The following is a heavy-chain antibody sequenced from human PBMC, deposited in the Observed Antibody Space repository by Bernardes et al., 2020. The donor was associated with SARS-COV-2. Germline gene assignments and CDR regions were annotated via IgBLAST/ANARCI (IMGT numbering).Heavy chain of an antibody. CDR2: IWYDGSNK. CDR3: ARDGSIAVDYGMDV. CDR1: GFTFSSYG. D-gene: IGHD6-19*01. V-gene: IGHV3-33*01. J-gene: IGHJ6*02. Sequence: GGSLRLSCAASGFTFSSYGMHWVRQAPGKGLEWVAVIWYDGSNKYYADSVKGRFTISRDNSKNTLYLQMNSLRAEDTAVYYCARDGSIAVDYGMDVWGQGTTVTVSS.